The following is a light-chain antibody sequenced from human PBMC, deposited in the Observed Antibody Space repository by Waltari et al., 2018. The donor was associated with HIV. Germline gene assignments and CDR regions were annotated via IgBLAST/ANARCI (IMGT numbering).Light chain of an antibody. Sequence: QSALTQPASVSGSPGPSLTISCTGTSSNIGTYNLVSWHQQHPGKAPKTLIYEVSQRPSGVSNRFSGSKSGNTASLTISGLQAEDEADYYCCSYAGSSTLVFGGGTKVTVL. CDR2: EVS. J-gene: IGLJ3*02. CDR1: SSNIGTYNL. CDR3: CSYAGSSTLV. V-gene: IGLV2-23*02.